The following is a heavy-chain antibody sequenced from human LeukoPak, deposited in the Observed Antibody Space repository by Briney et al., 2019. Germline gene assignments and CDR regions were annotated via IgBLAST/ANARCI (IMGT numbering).Heavy chain of an antibody. J-gene: IGHJ4*02. D-gene: IGHD6-13*01. CDR3: ARVLYSSSWDWDY. V-gene: IGHV3-11*01. CDR1: GFAFDEHG. Sequence: GGSLRLSCTASGFAFDEHGMSWVRQVPGKGLEWVSYISSSGSTIYYADSVKGRFTISRDNAKNSLYLQMNSLRAEDTAVYYCARVLYSSSWDWDYWGQGTLVTVSS. CDR2: ISSSGSTI.